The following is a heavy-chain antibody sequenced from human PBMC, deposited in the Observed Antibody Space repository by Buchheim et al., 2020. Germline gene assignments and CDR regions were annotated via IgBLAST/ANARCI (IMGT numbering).Heavy chain of an antibody. V-gene: IGHV4-30-4*01. J-gene: IGHJ6*02. CDR1: GGSISSGDYY. D-gene: IGHD3-22*01. Sequence: QVQLQESGPGLVKPSQTLSLTCTVSGGSISSGDYYWSWIRQPPGKGLEWIGYIYYSGSTYYNPSLKSRVTISVDTSKNQFSLKLSSVTAADTAVYYCARGDLTDSSGYYSPYYYGMDVWGQGTT. CDR3: ARGDLTDSSGYYSPYYYGMDV. CDR2: IYYSGST.